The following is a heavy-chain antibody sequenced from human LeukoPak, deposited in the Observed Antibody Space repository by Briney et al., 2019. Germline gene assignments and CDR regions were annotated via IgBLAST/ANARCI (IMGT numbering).Heavy chain of an antibody. CDR3: ARGPGWYNWFDP. CDR1: GYTFTGYY. Sequence: ASVKVSCKASGYTFTGYYIHWVRQAPGQGLEWMGWINPNSGGSNFAQNFQGRVTMTRDTSISTAYMDLSRLRSDDTAVYYCARGPGWYNWFDPWGQGTLVTVSS. J-gene: IGHJ5*02. CDR2: INPNSGGS. V-gene: IGHV1-2*02. D-gene: IGHD1-14*01.